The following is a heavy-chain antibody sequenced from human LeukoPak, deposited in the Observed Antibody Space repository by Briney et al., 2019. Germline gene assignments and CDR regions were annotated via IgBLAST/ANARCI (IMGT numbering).Heavy chain of an antibody. J-gene: IGHJ3*02. CDR1: GFTFTNYA. D-gene: IGHD2-15*01. V-gene: IGHV3-30-3*01. Sequence: PGGSLRLSCAASGFTFTNYAMNWVRQAPGKGLEWVATVSYDGTDTSYADSVKGRFTISRDNSKNTLYLQMNSLRAEDTAVYYCARDYCSGGSCYPPDAFDIWGQGTMVTVSS. CDR2: VSYDGTDT. CDR3: ARDYCSGGSCYPPDAFDI.